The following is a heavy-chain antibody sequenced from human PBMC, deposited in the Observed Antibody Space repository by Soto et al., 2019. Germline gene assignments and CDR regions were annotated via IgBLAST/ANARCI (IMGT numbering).Heavy chain of an antibody. CDR3: AKSAVVALGAFDI. D-gene: IGHD2-15*01. J-gene: IGHJ3*02. Sequence: SLRLSCAASGFTFDDYAMHWVRQAPGKGLEWVSGISWNSGSIGYADSVKGRFTISRDNAKNSLYLQMNSLRAEDTALYYCAKSAVVALGAFDIWGQGTMVTVSS. CDR2: ISWNSGSI. V-gene: IGHV3-9*01. CDR1: GFTFDDYA.